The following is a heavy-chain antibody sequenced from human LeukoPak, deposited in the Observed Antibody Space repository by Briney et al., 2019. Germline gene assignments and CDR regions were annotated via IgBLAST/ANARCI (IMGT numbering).Heavy chain of an antibody. D-gene: IGHD3-10*01. CDR3: ARAPAGSYYNVWFYYIDV. CDR1: GDSISSYY. J-gene: IGHJ6*03. Sequence: SETLSLTCSVSGDSISSYYWSWIRQPPGKGLEWIGYIYCSGSTNYSPSLKSRVTISVDTSKNQFSLKLSSVTAADTAVYYCARAPAGSYYNVWFYYIDVWGKGTTVTVSS. V-gene: IGHV4-59*01. CDR2: IYCSGST.